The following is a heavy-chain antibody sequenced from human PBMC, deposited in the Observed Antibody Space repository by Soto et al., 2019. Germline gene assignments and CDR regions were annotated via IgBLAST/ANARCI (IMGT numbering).Heavy chain of an antibody. CDR1: GYTFTSYY. Sequence: GASVKVSCKASGYTFTSYYMHWVRQAPGQGLEWMGIINPSGGSTSYAQKFQGRVTMTRDTSTSTVYMELSSLRSEDTAVYYCAGIAVAGQEIWYWGQGTLVTVSS. J-gene: IGHJ4*02. V-gene: IGHV1-46*01. D-gene: IGHD6-19*01. CDR3: AGIAVAGQEIWY. CDR2: INPSGGST.